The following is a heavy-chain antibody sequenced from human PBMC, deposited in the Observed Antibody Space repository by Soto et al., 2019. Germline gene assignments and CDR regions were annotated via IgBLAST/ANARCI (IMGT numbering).Heavy chain of an antibody. D-gene: IGHD3-3*01. Sequence: QVQLQQWGAGLLKPSETLSLTCAVYGGSFSGYYWRWIRQPPGKGLEWIGEINHSGSTNCNPTLKRRGTLSVATAKNQYSLNLRSVTAAATAVYYCARDPYIAIFGVDPYYFDYWGQGTLVTVSS. V-gene: IGHV4-34*01. J-gene: IGHJ4*02. CDR2: INHSGST. CDR3: ARDPYIAIFGVDPYYFDY. CDR1: GGSFSGYY.